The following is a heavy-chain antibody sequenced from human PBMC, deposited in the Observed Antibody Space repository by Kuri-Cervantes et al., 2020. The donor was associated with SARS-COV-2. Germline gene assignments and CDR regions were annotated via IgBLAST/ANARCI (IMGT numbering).Heavy chain of an antibody. CDR3: VVLTGESGPYYYYYGMDV. CDR2: ISAYNGNT. D-gene: IGHD7-27*01. J-gene: IGHJ6*02. Sequence: ASVKVSCKASGYTFTSYGISWVRQAPGQGLEWMGWISAYNGNTNYAQKLQGRVTMTTDTSTSTAYMELRSLRSDDTAVYYCVVLTGESGPYYYYYGMDVWGQGTTVTVSS. CDR1: GYTFTSYG. V-gene: IGHV1-18*01.